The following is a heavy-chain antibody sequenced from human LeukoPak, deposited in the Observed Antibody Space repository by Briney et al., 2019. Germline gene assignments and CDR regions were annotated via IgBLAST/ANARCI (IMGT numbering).Heavy chain of an antibody. J-gene: IGHJ5*02. CDR3: ARDGIAVAGTGWFDP. D-gene: IGHD6-19*01. V-gene: IGHV1-2*02. CDR1: GYTFTGYY. CDR2: INPNSGGT. Sequence: ASVKVSCKASGYTFTGYYMHWVRQAPGQGLEWMGWINPNSGGTNYAQKFQGRVTITADKSTSTAYMELSSLRSEDTAVYYCARDGIAVAGTGWFDPWGQGTLVTVSS.